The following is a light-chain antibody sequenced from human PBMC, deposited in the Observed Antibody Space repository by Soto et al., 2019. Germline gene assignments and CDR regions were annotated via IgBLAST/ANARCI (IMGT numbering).Light chain of an antibody. V-gene: IGKV4-1*01. CDR2: WAS. Sequence: DIVMTQAPDSLAVSLGERATITCTSSQSVLYSSDNKNYLAWYQQNPGQPPKLLIYWASTRESGVPDRFSGSGSWTYFTRTISSLQSEYVAVYDFQHYYTTREYTFSQGTKLEIK. CDR3: QHYYTTREYT. CDR1: QSVLYSSDNKNY. J-gene: IGKJ2*01.